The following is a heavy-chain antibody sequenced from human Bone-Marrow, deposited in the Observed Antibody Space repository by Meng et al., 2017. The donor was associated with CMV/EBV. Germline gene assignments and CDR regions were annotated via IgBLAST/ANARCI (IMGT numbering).Heavy chain of an antibody. J-gene: IGHJ4*02. Sequence: GASLKISCAASGFTFSSYSMNWVRQAPGKGLEWVSSISSSSSYIYYADSVKGRFTISRDNAKNSLYLQMNSLRAEDTAVYYCARVVGEGGYGGYGYWGQGTLVTVSS. CDR1: GFTFSSYS. D-gene: IGHD5-12*01. CDR2: ISSSSSYI. V-gene: IGHV3-21*01. CDR3: ARVVGEGGYGGYGY.